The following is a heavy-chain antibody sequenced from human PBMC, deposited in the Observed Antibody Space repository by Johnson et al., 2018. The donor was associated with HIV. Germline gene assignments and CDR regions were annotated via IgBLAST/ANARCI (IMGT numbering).Heavy chain of an antibody. CDR2: IKQDGSEK. CDR3: AKDRDRPNPHHAFDI. J-gene: IGHJ3*02. D-gene: IGHD2-8*01. Sequence: VQLVESGGGLVQPGGSLRLSCGASIFTFSRYWMSWVRQAPGKGLEWVANIKQDGSEKHYVDSVKGRFTISRDNSKNTLYLQMNSLRAEDTAVYYCAKDRDRPNPHHAFDIWGQGTMVTVSS. CDR1: IFTFSRYW. V-gene: IGHV3-7*01.